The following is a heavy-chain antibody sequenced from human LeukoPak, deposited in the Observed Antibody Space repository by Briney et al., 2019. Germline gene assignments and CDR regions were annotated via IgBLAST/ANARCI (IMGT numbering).Heavy chain of an antibody. D-gene: IGHD3-3*01. CDR3: TTDFKYYGFWSGYYTDHYFDY. CDR2: IKSKTDGGTT. CDR1: GFTFSNAW. J-gene: IGHJ4*02. V-gene: IGHV3-15*01. Sequence: GGSLRLSCAASGFTFSNAWMSWVRQAPGKGLEWVGRIKSKTDGGTTDYAAPVKGRFTISRDDSKNTLYLQMNSLKTEDTAVYYCTTDFKYYGFWSGYYTDHYFDYWGQGTLVTVSS.